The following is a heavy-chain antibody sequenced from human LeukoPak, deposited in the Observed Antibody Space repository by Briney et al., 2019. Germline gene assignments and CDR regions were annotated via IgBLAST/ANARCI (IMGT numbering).Heavy chain of an antibody. J-gene: IGHJ4*02. CDR2: ISSSSYI. CDR3: ARNLNAAAGTPGGVY. Sequence: PGGSLRLSCAASGFTFSSYSMNWVRQAPGKGLEWVSSISSSSYIYYADSVKGRFTISRDNAKNSLYLQMNSLRAEDTAVYYCARNLNAAAGTPGGVYWGQGTLVTVSS. V-gene: IGHV3-21*01. CDR1: GFTFSSYS. D-gene: IGHD6-13*01.